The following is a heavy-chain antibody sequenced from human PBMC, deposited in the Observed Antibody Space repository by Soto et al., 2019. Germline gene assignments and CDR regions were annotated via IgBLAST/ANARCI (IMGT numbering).Heavy chain of an antibody. D-gene: IGHD3-3*01. J-gene: IGHJ5*02. Sequence: SETLSLTCAVYGGSVNGYYWNWIRQPPGKGLEWIGEINHTGGTHYNPPLKSRVTMSVDTSKNQFSLRLSSVTAADTAIYYCATRTTVFGLLIPPFDPWGQGTQVTVSS. V-gene: IGHV4-34*01. CDR2: INHTGGT. CDR3: ATRTTVFGLLIPPFDP. CDR1: GGSVNGYY.